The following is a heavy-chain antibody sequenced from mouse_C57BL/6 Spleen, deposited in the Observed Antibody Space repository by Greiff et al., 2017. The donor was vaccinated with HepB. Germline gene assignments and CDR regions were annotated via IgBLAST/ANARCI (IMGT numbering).Heavy chain of an antibody. CDR2: IDPSDSYT. V-gene: IGHV1-69*01. CDR3: ARRGNWALDY. Sequence: QVQLQQSGAELVMPGASVKLSCKASGYTFTSYWMHWVKQRPGQGLEWIGEIDPSDSYTNYNQKFKGKSTLTVDKSSSTAYMQLSSLTSEDSAVYYYARRGNWALDYWGQGTTLTVSS. J-gene: IGHJ2*01. D-gene: IGHD4-1*01. CDR1: GYTFTSYW.